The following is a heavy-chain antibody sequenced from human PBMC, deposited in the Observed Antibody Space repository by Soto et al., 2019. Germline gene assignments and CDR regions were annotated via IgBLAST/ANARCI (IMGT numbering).Heavy chain of an antibody. V-gene: IGHV1-2*02. D-gene: IGHD2-2*01. CDR1: GYTFTGYY. Sequence: ASVKVSCKASGYTFTGYYMHWVRQAPGQGLEWMGWINPNSGGTNYAQKFQGRVTMTRDTSISTAYMELSSLRSEDTAVYYCARVGYCSSTSCSTFDYWGQGTLVTVAS. CDR3: ARVGYCSSTSCSTFDY. CDR2: INPNSGGT. J-gene: IGHJ4*02.